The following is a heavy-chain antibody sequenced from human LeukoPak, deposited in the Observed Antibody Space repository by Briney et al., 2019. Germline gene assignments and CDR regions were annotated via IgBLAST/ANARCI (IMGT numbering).Heavy chain of an antibody. V-gene: IGHV3-11*03. CDR2: ISSSYT. CDR3: ARLSGNYRFDY. J-gene: IGHJ4*02. CDR1: GFTFSDYY. D-gene: IGHD1-26*01. Sequence: KSGGSLRLSCAASGFTFSDYYMSWIRQAPGKGLEWVSYISSSYTNYADSVKGRFTISRDNAKNSLYLQMNSLRAEDTAIYSCARLSGNYRFDYWGQGTLVTVSS.